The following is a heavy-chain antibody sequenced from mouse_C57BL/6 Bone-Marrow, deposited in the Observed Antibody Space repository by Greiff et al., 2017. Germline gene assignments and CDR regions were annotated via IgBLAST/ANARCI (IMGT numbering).Heavy chain of an antibody. CDR2: IYIGNGYT. CDR1: GYTFTSYG. CDR3: ARSPAYYSNTWFAY. V-gene: IGHV1-58*01. J-gene: IGHJ3*01. D-gene: IGHD2-5*01. Sequence: EVKLEESGAELVRPGSSVKMSCKTSGYTFTSYGINWVKQRPGQGLEWIGYIYIGNGYTEYNEKFKGKATLTSDTSSSTAYMQLSSLTSEDSAIYFCARSPAYYSNTWFAYWGQGTLVTVSA.